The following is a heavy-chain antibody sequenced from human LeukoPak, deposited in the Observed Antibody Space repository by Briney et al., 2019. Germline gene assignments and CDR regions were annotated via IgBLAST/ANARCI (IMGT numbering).Heavy chain of an antibody. CDR1: GYSFTSYW. J-gene: IGHJ4*02. CDR3: ARQCSGSGCPIDY. Sequence: GDSLKISCKGSGYSFTSYWIGWVRQMPGKGLEWMGIIYPGDSDTRYSPSFQGQVTISADKSISTAYLHWSSLKASDTAMYYCARQCSGSGCPIDYWGQGTLVTVSS. CDR2: IYPGDSDT. D-gene: IGHD6-19*01. V-gene: IGHV5-51*01.